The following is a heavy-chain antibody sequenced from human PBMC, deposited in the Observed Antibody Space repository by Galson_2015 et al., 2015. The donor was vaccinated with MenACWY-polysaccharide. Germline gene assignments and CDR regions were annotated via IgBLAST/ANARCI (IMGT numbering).Heavy chain of an antibody. J-gene: IGHJ5*02. Sequence: SLRLSCAASGFTFSRTGMHWVRQAPGKGLEWVAVISNDGSYKYYPDSVKGRYTVSRDNSKNTLYLQINGLRTEDTAVYYCGKGRDSGSPSWFDPWGQGTLVTVSS. CDR1: GFTFSRTG. CDR3: GKGRDSGSPSWFDP. V-gene: IGHV3-30*18. D-gene: IGHD5-12*01. CDR2: ISNDGSYK.